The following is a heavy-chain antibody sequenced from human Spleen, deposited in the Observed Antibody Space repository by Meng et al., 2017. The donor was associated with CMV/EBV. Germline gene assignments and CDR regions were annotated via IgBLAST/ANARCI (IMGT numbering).Heavy chain of an antibody. J-gene: IGHJ6*02. CDR3: ARAFSGSYSYYYYYGMDV. CDR1: GGSISNYY. CDR2: NYYSGST. V-gene: IGHV4-59*01. D-gene: IGHD1-26*01. Sequence: GSLRLSCTVSGGSISNYYWRWIRQPPGKGLEWIGYNYYSGSTNYNPSLKSLVTISVDTSKNQFSLKLSSVTAADTAVYYCARAFSGSYSYYYYYGMDVWGQGTKVTVSS.